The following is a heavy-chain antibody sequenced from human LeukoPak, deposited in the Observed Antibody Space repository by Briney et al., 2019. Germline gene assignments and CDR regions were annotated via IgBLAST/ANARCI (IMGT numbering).Heavy chain of an antibody. CDR3: ARTGYSSSYYKFRFDY. J-gene: IGHJ4*02. D-gene: IGHD6-13*01. Sequence: PSETLSLTCSVSGGSISNNIYYSGWIRQPPGKGLEWIGNIYYSGSTYYNPSLKSRVIISVDTSKNQFSLKMSSVTAADTAVYYCARTGYSSSYYKFRFDYWGQGTLVTVSS. CDR2: IYYSGST. CDR1: GGSISNNIYY. V-gene: IGHV4-39*07.